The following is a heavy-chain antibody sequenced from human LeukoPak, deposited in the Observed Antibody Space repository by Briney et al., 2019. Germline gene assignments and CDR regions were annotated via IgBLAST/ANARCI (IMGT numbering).Heavy chain of an antibody. D-gene: IGHD3-10*01. CDR2: IYYSGST. Sequence: PSEALSLTCSVSGGSISSSGYYWGWIRQPPGKGLEWIGSIYYSGSTYYNPSLKSRVTISVDTSKNQFSLKLSSVTAADTAVYYCARLDYYGSGSYCDYWGQGTLVTVSS. V-gene: IGHV4-39*07. CDR1: GGSISSSGYY. CDR3: ARLDYYGSGSYCDY. J-gene: IGHJ4*02.